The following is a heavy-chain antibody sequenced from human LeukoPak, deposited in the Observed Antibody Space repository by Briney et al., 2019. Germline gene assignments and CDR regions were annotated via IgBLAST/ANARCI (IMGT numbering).Heavy chain of an antibody. V-gene: IGHV1-69*13. CDR2: IIPIFGTA. CDR1: GGTFISYA. CDR3: ARANSYYDYVWGSYRPDAFDI. J-gene: IGHJ3*02. Sequence: ASVKVSCKASGGTFISYAISWVRQAPGQGLEWMGGIIPIFGTANYAQKFQGRVTITADESTSTAYMELSSLRSEDTAVYYCARANSYYDYVWGSYRPDAFDIWGQGTMVTVSS. D-gene: IGHD3-16*02.